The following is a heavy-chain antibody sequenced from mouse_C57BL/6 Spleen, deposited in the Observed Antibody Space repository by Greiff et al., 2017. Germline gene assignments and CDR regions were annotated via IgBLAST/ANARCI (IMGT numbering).Heavy chain of an antibody. V-gene: IGHV5-17*01. CDR1: GFTFSDYG. D-gene: IGHD3-3*01. CDR2: LSGGSSTI. Sequence: EVKLVESGGGLVKPGGSLTLSCAASGFTFSDYGMHWVRQAPEKGLEWVAYLSGGSSTIYYADTVKGRFTISRDNAKNTLFLQMTSLRSEDTAMYYCAREGRQAMDYWGQGTSVTVSS. J-gene: IGHJ4*01. CDR3: AREGRQAMDY.